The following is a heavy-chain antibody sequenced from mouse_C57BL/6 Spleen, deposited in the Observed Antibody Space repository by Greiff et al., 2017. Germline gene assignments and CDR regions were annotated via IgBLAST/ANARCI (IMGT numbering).Heavy chain of an antibody. CDR3: ARRGDYYGSTWYFDV. J-gene: IGHJ1*03. CDR1: GYTFTSYW. D-gene: IGHD1-1*01. CDR2: IDPSDSET. V-gene: IGHV1-52*01. Sequence: QVQLQQPGAELVRPGSSVKLSCKASGYTFTSYWMHWVKQRPIQGLEWIGNIDPSDSETHYNQKFKDKATLTVDKSSSTAYMQLSSLTSEDSAVYYCARRGDYYGSTWYFDVWGTGTTLTVSS.